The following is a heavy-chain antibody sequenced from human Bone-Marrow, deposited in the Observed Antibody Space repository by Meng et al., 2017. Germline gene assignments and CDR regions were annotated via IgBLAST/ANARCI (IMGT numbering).Heavy chain of an antibody. D-gene: IGHD5-24*01. J-gene: IGHJ4*02. Sequence: GGSLRLSCAASGFTFSSYEMNWVRQAPGKGLEWVSYISSSGSTIYYADSVKGRFTISRDNAKNSLYLQMNSLRAEDTAVYYCARDGSGDGYNYVDFDYWGQGTLVTVSS. CDR2: ISSSGSTI. V-gene: IGHV3-48*03. CDR3: ARDGSGDGYNYVDFDY. CDR1: GFTFSSYE.